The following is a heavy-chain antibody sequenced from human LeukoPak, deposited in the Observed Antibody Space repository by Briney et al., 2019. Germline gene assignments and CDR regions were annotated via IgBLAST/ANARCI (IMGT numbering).Heavy chain of an antibody. V-gene: IGHV3-20*04. CDR3: AREYGDYSSYFDL. CDR1: GFTFSRYS. Sequence: GGSLRPSCAASGFTFSRYSMNWVRQAPGKGLEWVTGITWNGASTGFADSVKGRFTISRDNAKNSLYLGMSSLRAEDTALYYCAREYGDYSSYFDLWGRGTLVTVSS. J-gene: IGHJ2*01. D-gene: IGHD4-17*01. CDR2: ITWNGAST.